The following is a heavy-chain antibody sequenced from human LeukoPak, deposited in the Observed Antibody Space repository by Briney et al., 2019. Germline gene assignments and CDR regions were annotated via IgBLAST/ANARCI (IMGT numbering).Heavy chain of an antibody. V-gene: IGHV3-23*01. D-gene: IGHD3-3*01. J-gene: IGHJ6*02. CDR1: GFTFSSYA. Sequence: GGSLRLSCAASGFTFSSYAMSWVRQAPGKGLEWVSAISGSGGSTYYADSVKDRFTISRDNSKNTLYLQMNSLRAEDTAVYYCAKDEDVLRFLEWLSHEYYYGMDVWGQGTTVTVSS. CDR3: AKDEDVLRFLEWLSHEYYYGMDV. CDR2: ISGSGGST.